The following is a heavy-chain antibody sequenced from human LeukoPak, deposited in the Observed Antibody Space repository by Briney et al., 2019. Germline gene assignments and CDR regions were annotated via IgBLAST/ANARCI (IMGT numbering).Heavy chain of an antibody. CDR3: ARDVPYYYDSSGTDY. V-gene: IGHV3-21*01. Sequence: GGSLRLSYAASGFTFSTYSMSWVRQAPGKGLEWVAIISRTSESIFYADSLKGRFTISRDNAKNSLYLQMNSLRAEDTAVYYCARDVPYYYDSSGTDYWGQGTLVTVSS. J-gene: IGHJ4*02. CDR1: GFTFSTYS. CDR2: ISRTSESI. D-gene: IGHD3-22*01.